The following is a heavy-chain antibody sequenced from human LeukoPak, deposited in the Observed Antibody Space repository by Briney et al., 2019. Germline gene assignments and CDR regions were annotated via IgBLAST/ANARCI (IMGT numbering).Heavy chain of an antibody. V-gene: IGHV4-39*01. CDR2: IYYTRST. CDR1: GGSISSSSYY. J-gene: IGHJ2*01. D-gene: IGHD3-22*01. CDR3: ARGVTMIVVVIHDWYFDL. Sequence: SETLSLTCTVSGGSISSSSYYWGWIRQPPGKGLEWIGSIYYTRSTYYNPSLKSRITISVDTSKNQFSLKLTSVTAADTAVYYCARGVTMIVVVIHDWYFDLWGRGTLVTVSS.